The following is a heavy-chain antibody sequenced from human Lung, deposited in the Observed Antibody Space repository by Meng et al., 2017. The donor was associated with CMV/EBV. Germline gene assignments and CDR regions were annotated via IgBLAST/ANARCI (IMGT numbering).Heavy chain of an antibody. CDR3: ARPIYSSSSFDY. Sequence: SETLSLXXTVSGGSISSSSYYWGWIRQPPGKGLEWIGSIYYSGSTYYNPSLKSRVTISVDTSKNQFSLKLSSVTAADTAVYYCARPIYSSSSFDYWGQGNLVT. D-gene: IGHD6-6*01. CDR2: IYYSGST. J-gene: IGHJ4*02. CDR1: GGSISSSSYY. V-gene: IGHV4-39*01.